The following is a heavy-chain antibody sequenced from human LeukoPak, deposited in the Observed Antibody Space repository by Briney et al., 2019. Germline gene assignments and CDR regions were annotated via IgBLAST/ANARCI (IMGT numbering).Heavy chain of an antibody. CDR1: GGSISSYY. D-gene: IGHD6-13*01. J-gene: IGHJ4*02. Sequence: SETLSLTCTVSGGSISSYYWSWIRQPPGKGLEWIGYIYYSGSTNYTPPLKSRVTISVDTSKNQFSLKLSSVTAADTAAYYCARHVEAAEKFDYWGQGTLVTVSS. V-gene: IGHV4-59*08. CDR2: IYYSGST. CDR3: ARHVEAAEKFDY.